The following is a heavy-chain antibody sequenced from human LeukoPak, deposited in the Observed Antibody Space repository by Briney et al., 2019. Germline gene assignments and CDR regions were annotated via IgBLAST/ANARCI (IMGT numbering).Heavy chain of an antibody. V-gene: IGHV3-9*01. Sequence: PGRSLRLSCAASGCTFDDYAMHWVRQAPGKGLEWVSGISWNSGSIGYADSVKGRFTISRDNAKNSLYLQMNSLRAEETALYYCAKDLYYYDSIGAFDIWGQGTMVTVSS. CDR3: AKDLYYYDSIGAFDI. CDR1: GCTFDDYA. D-gene: IGHD3-22*01. J-gene: IGHJ3*02. CDR2: ISWNSGSI.